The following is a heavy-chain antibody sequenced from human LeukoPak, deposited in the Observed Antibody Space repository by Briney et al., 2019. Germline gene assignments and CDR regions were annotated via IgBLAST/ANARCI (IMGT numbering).Heavy chain of an antibody. CDR2: IIPIFGTA. D-gene: IGHD4-17*01. Sequence: ASVKVSCKASGGTFSSYAISWVRQAPGQGLEWMGGIIPIFGTANYAQKFRGRVTITADKSTSTAYMELSSLRSEDTAVYYCARLLVRGDYVERGANYWGQGTLVTVSS. V-gene: IGHV1-69*06. CDR1: GGTFSSYA. CDR3: ARLLVRGDYVERGANY. J-gene: IGHJ4*02.